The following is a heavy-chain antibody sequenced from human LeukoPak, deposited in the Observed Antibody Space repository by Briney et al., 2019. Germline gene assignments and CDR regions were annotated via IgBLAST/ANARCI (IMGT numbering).Heavy chain of an antibody. Sequence: GGSLRLSCAASGFTFSSYSMNWVRQAPGKGLEWVSSISSSSGYICYADSVKGRFTISRDNAKNSLYLQMNSLRAEDTAVYYCARWTQYSSSWYYDYWGQGTLVTVSS. CDR2: ISSSSGYI. D-gene: IGHD6-13*01. J-gene: IGHJ4*02. V-gene: IGHV3-21*01. CDR1: GFTFSSYS. CDR3: ARWTQYSSSWYYDY.